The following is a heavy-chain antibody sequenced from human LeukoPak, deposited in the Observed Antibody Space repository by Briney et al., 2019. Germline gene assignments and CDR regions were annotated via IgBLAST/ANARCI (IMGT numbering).Heavy chain of an antibody. CDR3: AKENGYSYGNYYYYYYMDV. CDR2: ISGSGGST. CDR1: GFTFSSYA. D-gene: IGHD5-18*01. J-gene: IGHJ6*03. Sequence: QPGGSLRLSCAASGFTFSSYAMSWVRQAPGKGLEWVSAISGSGGSTYYADSVKGRFTISRDNSKNTLYLQMNSLRAEDTAVCYCAKENGYSYGNYYYYYYMDVWGKGTTVTVSS. V-gene: IGHV3-23*01.